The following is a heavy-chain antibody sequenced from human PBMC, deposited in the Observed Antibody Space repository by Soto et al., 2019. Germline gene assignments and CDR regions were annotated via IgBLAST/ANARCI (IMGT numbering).Heavy chain of an antibody. CDR2: INPNTGGT. CDR1: GYTFIGYY. Sequence: QVQLMQSGAEVKKPGASVKVSCKTSGYTFIGYYIHWVRQAPGQGLEWMGWINPNTGGTNYAQKFQGWVTVTRDTSISTAYMELTRLTSDDTAVYYCARSLSVAVPDTRNMDVWGQGTTVTVSS. J-gene: IGHJ6*02. V-gene: IGHV1-2*04. D-gene: IGHD6-19*01. CDR3: ARSLSVAVPDTRNMDV.